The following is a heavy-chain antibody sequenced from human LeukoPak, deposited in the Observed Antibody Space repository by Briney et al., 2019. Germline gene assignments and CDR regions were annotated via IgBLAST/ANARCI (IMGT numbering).Heavy chain of an antibody. D-gene: IGHD3-9*01. CDR2: INPNSGET. CDR1: GSTFTGAY. V-gene: IGHV1-2*02. CDR3: ARVLFNSGYDY. J-gene: IGHJ4*02. Sequence: ASVKVSCKPSGSTFTGAYMHWVRQAPGQGLEWMGWINPNSGETKFAQKFQGRVTMTRDTSISTVYMALGGLRSDDTAVYYCARVLFNSGYDYWGQGSLVTVSS.